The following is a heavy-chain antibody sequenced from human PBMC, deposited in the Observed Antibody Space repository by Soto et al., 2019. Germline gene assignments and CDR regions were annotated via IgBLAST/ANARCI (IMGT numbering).Heavy chain of an antibody. CDR1: GGTFGSYA. V-gene: IGHV1-69*01. CDR3: ARSQGSSTSLEIYYYYYYGMDV. J-gene: IGHJ6*02. CDR2: IIPIPGTA. Sequence: QVQLVHAGAEVKKPGSSVKVSCKASGGTFGSYAISWVRQAPGQGLEWMGGIIPIPGTANYAQKFQGRVTTAADESTSTAYMELSSLRSEDTAVYYFARSQGSSTSLEIYYYYYYGMDVWGQGTTVTVSS. D-gene: IGHD2-2*01.